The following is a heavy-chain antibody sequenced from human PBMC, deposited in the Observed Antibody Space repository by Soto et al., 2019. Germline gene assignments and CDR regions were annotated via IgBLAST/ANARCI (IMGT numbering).Heavy chain of an antibody. CDR1: GFTLSGVD. V-gene: IGHV3-30*18. CDR2: MSYDGRNQ. CDR3: AKGGWYTSSSRSDC. Sequence: QVQLVESGGGVVQPGTSLRLSCSASGFTLSGVDMHWVRQAPGKGLEWVAVMSYDGRNQYYADSVKGRFTVSRDSSKSTLYLQMNSLRTEDAAVYYCAKGGWYTSSSRSDCWGQGPLVNVSS. J-gene: IGHJ4*02. D-gene: IGHD6-6*01.